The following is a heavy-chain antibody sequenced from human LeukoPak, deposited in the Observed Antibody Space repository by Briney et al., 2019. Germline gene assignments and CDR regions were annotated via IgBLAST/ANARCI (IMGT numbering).Heavy chain of an antibody. Sequence: SESLSLTCTVSGYSISSAYYWAWIRQPPGKGLEWIGSIYHSGSTYYNPSLKSRVTISVDTSKNQFSLKLSSVTAADTAVYYCARRGNYMDVWGKGTTVTVSS. CDR2: IYHSGST. V-gene: IGHV4-38-2*02. CDR3: ARRGNYMDV. CDR1: GYSISSAYY. J-gene: IGHJ6*03.